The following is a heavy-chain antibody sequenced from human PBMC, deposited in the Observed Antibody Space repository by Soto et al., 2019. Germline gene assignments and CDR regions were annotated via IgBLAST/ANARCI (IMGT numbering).Heavy chain of an antibody. J-gene: IGHJ1*01. V-gene: IGHV4-59*08. D-gene: IGHD3-10*01. CDR2: IYHSGST. CDR1: GGSISGYY. Sequence: PSETLSLTCSVSGGSISGYYWSWIRQPPGKGLEWIGYIYHSGSTNYNPSLKSRVTMSVDTSKNEFSLKLTSVTAADTAVYYCARHSWQQLLPQYWGQGTLVTVSS. CDR3: ARHSWQQLLPQY.